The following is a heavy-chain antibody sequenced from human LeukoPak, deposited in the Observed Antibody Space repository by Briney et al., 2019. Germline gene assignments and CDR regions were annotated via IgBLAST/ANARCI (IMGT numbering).Heavy chain of an antibody. CDR1: GFTFSSYA. D-gene: IGHD5-18*01. Sequence: GGSLRLSCAASGFTFSSYAMSWVRQAPGKGLEWVSVISGGGGSTYYADSVKGRFTISRDNSKNTLYLQMNSLRAEDTAVYYCAKSPGHDTYDIDFWGQGTLVTVSS. CDR2: ISGGGGST. CDR3: AKSPGHDTYDIDF. V-gene: IGHV3-23*01. J-gene: IGHJ4*02.